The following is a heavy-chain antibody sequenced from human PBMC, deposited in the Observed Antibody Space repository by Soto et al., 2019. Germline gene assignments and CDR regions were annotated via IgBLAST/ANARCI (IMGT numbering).Heavy chain of an antibody. Sequence: QVQLVESGGGVVQPGRSLRLSCAASGLTFSNYGMHWVRQAPGKGLEWVAVTWSDGSNKYYADPVKGRFTISRENAKNTLYLQMNSLRADASAVYYCSIGGFTFDTWGQGTLVTVSS. CDR2: TWSDGSNK. CDR1: GLTFSNYG. V-gene: IGHV3-33*01. CDR3: SIGGFTFDT. J-gene: IGHJ4*02. D-gene: IGHD3-10*01.